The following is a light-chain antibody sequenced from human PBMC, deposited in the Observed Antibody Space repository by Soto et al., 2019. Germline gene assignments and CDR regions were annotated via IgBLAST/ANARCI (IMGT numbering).Light chain of an antibody. CDR3: QQSYRSPYT. Sequence: IQMTQSPSSLSASVGDRVTVTCRASQSINIYLNWYQQKPGKAPTLLIYGASSLQSGVPSRFSVRGSRTDFTLTISSLQPEDFATYYCQQSYRSPYTFGQGTKLEIK. V-gene: IGKV1-39*01. CDR2: GAS. CDR1: QSINIY. J-gene: IGKJ2*01.